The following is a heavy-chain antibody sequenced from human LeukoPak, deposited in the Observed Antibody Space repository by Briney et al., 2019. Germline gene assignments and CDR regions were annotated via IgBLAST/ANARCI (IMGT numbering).Heavy chain of an antibody. V-gene: IGHV3-21*01. J-gene: IGHJ6*03. Sequence: PGGSLRLSCAASGFTFSSYSMNWVRQAPGKGLEWVSSISSSSSYIYYADSVKGRFTISRDNAKNSLYLQMNSLRAEDTAVYYCARVIDYYDSSGYSYYYMDVWGKGTTVTVSS. D-gene: IGHD3-22*01. CDR2: ISSSSSYI. CDR1: GFTFSSYS. CDR3: ARVIDYYDSSGYSYYYMDV.